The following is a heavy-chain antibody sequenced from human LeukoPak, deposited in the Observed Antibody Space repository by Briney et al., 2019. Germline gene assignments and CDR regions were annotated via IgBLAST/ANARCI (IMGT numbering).Heavy chain of an antibody. Sequence: ASVKVCCKVSGYTLTELSMHWVRQAPGKGLEWMGGFDPEDGETIYAQKFQGRVTMTEDTSTDTAYMELSSLRSEDTAVYYCATVLPTELAFDYWGQGTLVTVSS. V-gene: IGHV1-24*01. CDR1: GYTLTELS. CDR3: ATVLPTELAFDY. CDR2: FDPEDGET. J-gene: IGHJ4*02. D-gene: IGHD6-13*01.